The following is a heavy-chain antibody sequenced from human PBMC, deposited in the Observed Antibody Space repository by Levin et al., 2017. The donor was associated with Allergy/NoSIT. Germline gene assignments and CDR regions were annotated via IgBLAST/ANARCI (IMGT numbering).Heavy chain of an antibody. CDR3: ARPYYYGSGTNYGMDV. J-gene: IGHJ6*02. Sequence: VASVKVSCKASGGTFSSYAISWVRQAPGQGLEWMGGIIPIFGTANYAQKFQGRVTITADKSTSTAYMELSSLRSEDTAVYYCARPYYYGSGTNYGMDVWGQGTTVTVSS. CDR1: GGTFSSYA. V-gene: IGHV1-69*06. CDR2: IIPIFGTA. D-gene: IGHD3-10*01.